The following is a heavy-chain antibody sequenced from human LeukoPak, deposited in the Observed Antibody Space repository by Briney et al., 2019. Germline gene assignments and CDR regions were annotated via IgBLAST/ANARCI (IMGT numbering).Heavy chain of an antibody. CDR3: ARLRGDTAMDPVRFDY. CDR1: GGTFSSYA. Sequence: ASVKVSCKASGGTFSSYAISWVRQAPGQGLEWMGGIIPIFGTANYAQKFQGRVTITTDESTSTAYMELSSLRSEDTAVYYCARLRGDTAMDPVRFDYWGQGTLVTVSS. V-gene: IGHV1-69*05. CDR2: IIPIFGTA. D-gene: IGHD5-18*01. J-gene: IGHJ4*02.